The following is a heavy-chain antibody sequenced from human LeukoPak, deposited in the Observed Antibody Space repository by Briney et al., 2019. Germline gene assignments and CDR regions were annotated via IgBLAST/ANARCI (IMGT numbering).Heavy chain of an antibody. CDR2: INHSGST. J-gene: IGHJ4*02. D-gene: IGHD6-19*01. Sequence: SETLSLTCTVSGASISGTAYYWSWIRQPPGKGLEWIGEINHSGSTNYNPSLKSRVTISVDTSKNQFSLRLSSLTAADTAVYNCARRSASNGWSFDSWGQGTLVTVSS. CDR1: GASISGTAYY. V-gene: IGHV4-34*01. CDR3: ARRSASNGWSFDS.